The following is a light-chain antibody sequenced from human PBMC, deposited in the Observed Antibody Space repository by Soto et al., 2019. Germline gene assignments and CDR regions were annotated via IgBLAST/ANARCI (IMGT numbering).Light chain of an antibody. CDR2: GAS. V-gene: IGKV3-20*01. CDR1: QSVSRSC. CDR3: HQLGSSPHP. Sequence: EIVLTQSPGTLSLSPGEIATLSCRASQSVSRSCLAWYQQKSGQAPRLLIYGASTRATGIPDRFSGSESGTDFTLTISRLEPADFAVYFCHQLGSSPHPFGGGTQVEI. J-gene: IGKJ4*01.